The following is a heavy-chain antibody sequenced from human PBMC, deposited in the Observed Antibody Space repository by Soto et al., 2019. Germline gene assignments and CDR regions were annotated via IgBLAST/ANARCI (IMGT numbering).Heavy chain of an antibody. Sequence: QVQLQESGPGLVKPSETLSLICTVSGGSMTNEYWSWIRQSPGKGLEWIGYMYYNGRTNYNPSLKIRVTISIDMSRNQFSLKLRSVTAADTAVYYCTRAYDYIWGWFDPWGQGTLVTVSS. CDR2: MYYNGRT. CDR3: TRAYDYIWGWFDP. D-gene: IGHD3-16*01. J-gene: IGHJ5*02. CDR1: GGSMTNEY. V-gene: IGHV4-59*08.